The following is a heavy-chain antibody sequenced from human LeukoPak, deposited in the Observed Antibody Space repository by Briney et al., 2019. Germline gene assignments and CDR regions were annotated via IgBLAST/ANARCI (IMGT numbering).Heavy chain of an antibody. V-gene: IGHV1-58*01. D-gene: IGHD4-17*01. CDR2: IVVASGHT. CDR1: GLIFATSA. CDR3: AATSTVTSGGTYYGMDV. Sequence: SVRVSCKASGLIFATSAVQWVRQARGQRLEWIGWIVVASGHTNYAQRFHERVSIIRDMSTSSAYMDLSSLRSEDTAVYYCAATSTVTSGGTYYGMDVWGQGTTVTVSS. J-gene: IGHJ6*02.